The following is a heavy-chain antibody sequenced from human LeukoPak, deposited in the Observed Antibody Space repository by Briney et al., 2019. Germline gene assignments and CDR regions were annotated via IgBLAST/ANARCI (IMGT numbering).Heavy chain of an antibody. D-gene: IGHD1-26*01. V-gene: IGHV4-59*12. Sequence: SETLSLTCTVSGGSISSYYWSWIRQPPRKGLEWIGYIYYSGSTNYNPSLKSRVTISVDTSKNQFSLKLSSVTAADTAVYYCASNPEWEWEGFDYWGQGTLVTVSS. CDR2: IYYSGST. CDR3: ASNPEWEWEGFDY. J-gene: IGHJ4*02. CDR1: GGSISSYY.